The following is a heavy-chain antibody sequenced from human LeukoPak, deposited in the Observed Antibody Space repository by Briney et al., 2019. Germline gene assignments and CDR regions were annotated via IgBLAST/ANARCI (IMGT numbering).Heavy chain of an antibody. CDR3: ARAGATISDFDY. Sequence: PGGSLRLSCAGSGFPFSTYWMHWVRQAPGKGLVWVSRINIDGSTTSYADSVKGRFAISRDNAKNTLYLQMNSLRAEDTALYYCARAGATISDFDYWGQGTLVTVSS. D-gene: IGHD5-12*01. CDR1: GFPFSTYW. V-gene: IGHV3-74*01. CDR2: INIDGSTT. J-gene: IGHJ4*02.